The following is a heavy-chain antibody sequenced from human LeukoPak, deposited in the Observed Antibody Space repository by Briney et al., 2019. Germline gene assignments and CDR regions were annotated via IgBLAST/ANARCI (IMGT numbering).Heavy chain of an antibody. CDR3: ARDGYSYGPNWYFDL. D-gene: IGHD5-18*01. CDR2: IYYSGST. CDR1: GGSISSYY. Sequence: SETLSLTCTVSGGSISSYYWSWIRQPPGKGLEWIGYIYYSGSTNYNPSLKSRVTISVDTSKNQFSPKLSSVTAADTAVYYCARDGYSYGPNWYFDLWGRGTLVTVSS. J-gene: IGHJ2*01. V-gene: IGHV4-59*01.